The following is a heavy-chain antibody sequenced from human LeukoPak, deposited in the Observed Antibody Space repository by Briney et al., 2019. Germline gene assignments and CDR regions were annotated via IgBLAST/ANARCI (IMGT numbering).Heavy chain of an antibody. V-gene: IGHV3-23*01. CDR3: AKDLPLNSGYDR. CDR2: ISGSDDST. CDR1: GFTFSSYA. Sequence: GGSLRLSCAASGFTFSSYAMSWVRQVPGKGLEWVSGISGSDDSTYYADSVKGRFTISRDNSKNTLYLQMNSLRAEDTAVYYCAKDLPLNSGYDRWGQGTLVTVSS. D-gene: IGHD5-12*01. J-gene: IGHJ4*02.